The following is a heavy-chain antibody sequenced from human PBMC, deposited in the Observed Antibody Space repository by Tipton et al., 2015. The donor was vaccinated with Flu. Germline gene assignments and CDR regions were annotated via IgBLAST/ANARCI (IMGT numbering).Heavy chain of an antibody. D-gene: IGHD3-10*01. J-gene: IGHJ4*02. CDR2: ISHSGRT. CDR1: DYSISSGYY. V-gene: IGHV4-38-2*01. CDR3: ARSTYHYGSGSSDY. Sequence: GLVKPSETLSLTCGVSDYSISSGYYWGWIRQPPGKGLEWIGCISHSGRTYYNPSLKSRVTISVDTAKNQFSQRLSSVTAADTAVYYCARSTYHYGSGSSDYWGQGTLVTVSS.